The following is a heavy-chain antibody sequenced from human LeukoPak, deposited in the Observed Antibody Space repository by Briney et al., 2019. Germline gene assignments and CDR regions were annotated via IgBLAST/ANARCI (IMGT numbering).Heavy chain of an antibody. CDR2: IKSKTDGGTT. CDR1: GFTFSNAW. Sequence: GGSLRLSCAASGFTFSNAWMSWVRQAPGKGLEWVGRIKSKTDGGTTDYAAPVKGRFTISRDDSQNTLYLQMNSLKTEDTAVYYCTSDLWDYVWGSYRYREAYWGQGTLVTVSS. D-gene: IGHD3-16*02. CDR3: TSDLWDYVWGSYRYREAY. J-gene: IGHJ4*02. V-gene: IGHV3-15*01.